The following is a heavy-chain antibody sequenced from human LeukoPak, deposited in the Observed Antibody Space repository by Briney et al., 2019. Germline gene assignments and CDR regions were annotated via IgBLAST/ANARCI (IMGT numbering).Heavy chain of an antibody. J-gene: IGHJ4*02. Sequence: KPSETLSLTCTVSGGSISSSSYYWGWIRQPPGKGLEWIGSIYYSGSTYYNPSLKSRVTISVDTSKNQFSLKLSSVTAADTAVYYCASHSGSYYIVNYWGQGTLVTVSS. CDR3: ASHSGSYYIVNY. V-gene: IGHV4-39*07. CDR1: GGSISSSSYY. CDR2: IYYSGST. D-gene: IGHD3-10*01.